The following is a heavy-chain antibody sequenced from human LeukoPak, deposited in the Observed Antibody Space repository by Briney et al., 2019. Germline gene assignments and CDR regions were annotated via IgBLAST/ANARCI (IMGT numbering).Heavy chain of an antibody. CDR1: GGSISNYY. V-gene: IGHV4-59*01. J-gene: IGHJ4*02. Sequence: PSETLSLTCPVSGGSISNYYYWTWIRHPPGKGLEWSGYVYYTGSTNFNPSLKSRVTMSLDTSRNQFSLKLTSLTAADTAVYYCARGAMATTPFFDYWGQGTLVTVSS. CDR2: VYYTGST. D-gene: IGHD5-24*01. CDR3: ARGAMATTPFFDY.